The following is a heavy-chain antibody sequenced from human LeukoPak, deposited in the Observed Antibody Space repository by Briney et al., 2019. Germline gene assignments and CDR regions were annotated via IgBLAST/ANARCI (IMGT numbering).Heavy chain of an antibody. CDR2: INWDGGST. CDR3: ARDKPYYYDSSGYYYLDY. V-gene: IGHV3-20*04. D-gene: IGHD3-22*01. J-gene: IGHJ4*02. Sequence: PGGSLRLSCAASGFTFSSYGMSWVRQAPGKGLEWVSGINWDGGSTGCADSVKGRFTISRDNAKNSLYLQMNSLRAEDTALYYCARDKPYYYDSSGYYYLDYWGQGTLVTVSS. CDR1: GFTFSSYG.